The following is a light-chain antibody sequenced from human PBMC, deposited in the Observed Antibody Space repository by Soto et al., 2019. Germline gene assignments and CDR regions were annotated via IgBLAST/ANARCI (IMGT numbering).Light chain of an antibody. Sequence: DIVMTQSPLSLPVTPGEPASISCRSSQSLLHSLGHNYLDWYLQKPGQSPQLLIYLGFSRASGVPDRFSGSGSGTDFTLNISRVEAEDVGVYYCMQALQTPRTFGGGTKVDIK. J-gene: IGKJ4*01. CDR3: MQALQTPRT. CDR1: QSLLHSLGHNY. CDR2: LGF. V-gene: IGKV2-28*01.